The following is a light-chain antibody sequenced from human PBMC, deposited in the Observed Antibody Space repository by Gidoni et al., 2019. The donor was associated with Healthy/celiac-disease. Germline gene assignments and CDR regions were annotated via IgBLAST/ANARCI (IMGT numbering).Light chain of an antibody. V-gene: IGKV1-13*02. CDR3: QQFNSYPLT. Sequence: AIQLTQSPSSLSASVGDRVTITCRASQGISSALAWYQQKPGKAPKLLIYDASSLESGVPSRFSGSGSATYFTLTISRLQPEDFATYYCQQFNSYPLTFXGXTKVEIK. CDR2: DAS. CDR1: QGISSA. J-gene: IGKJ4*01.